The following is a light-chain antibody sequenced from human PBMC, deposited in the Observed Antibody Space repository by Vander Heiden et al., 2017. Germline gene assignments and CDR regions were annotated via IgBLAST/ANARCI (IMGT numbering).Light chain of an antibody. Sequence: QSVLTQPPSVSGAPGQRVTISCTGSGPSSGVGCDVHWYQELPATAPKLLIYDNSNRPSGVPDRFSGSKSGTSASLAITGLQAEDEADYYFQSDASSLSRVFGGGTKLTVL. CDR1: GPSSGVGCD. CDR2: DNS. CDR3: QSDASSLSRV. J-gene: IGLJ3*02. V-gene: IGLV1-40*01.